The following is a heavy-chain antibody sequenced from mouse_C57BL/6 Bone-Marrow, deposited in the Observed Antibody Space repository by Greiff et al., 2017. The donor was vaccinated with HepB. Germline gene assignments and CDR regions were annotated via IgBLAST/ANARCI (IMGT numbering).Heavy chain of an antibody. V-gene: IGHV1-64*01. CDR1: GYTFTSYW. CDR3: ARSPFTTVVAFDY. Sequence: VQLQQPGAELVKPGASVKLSCKASGYTFTSYWMHWVKQRPGQGLEWIGMIHPNSGSTNYNEKFKSKATLTVDKSSSTAYMQLSSLTSEDSAVYYCARSPFTTVVAFDYWGQGTTLTVSS. CDR2: IHPNSGST. J-gene: IGHJ2*01. D-gene: IGHD1-1*01.